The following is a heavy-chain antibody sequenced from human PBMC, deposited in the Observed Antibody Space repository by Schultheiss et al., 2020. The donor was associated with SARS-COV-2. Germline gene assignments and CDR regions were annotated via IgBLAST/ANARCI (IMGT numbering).Heavy chain of an antibody. CDR2: IYYSGST. J-gene: IGHJ4*02. Sequence: SETLSLTCTVSGGSISSGGYYWSWIRQHPGKGLEWIGYIYYSGSTYYNPSLKSRVTISVDTSKNQFSLKLSSVTAADTAVYYCARKYYDYVWGSYRSKNDYFDYWGQGTLVTVSS. D-gene: IGHD3-16*02. V-gene: IGHV4-31*03. CDR3: ARKYYDYVWGSYRSKNDYFDY. CDR1: GGSISSGGYY.